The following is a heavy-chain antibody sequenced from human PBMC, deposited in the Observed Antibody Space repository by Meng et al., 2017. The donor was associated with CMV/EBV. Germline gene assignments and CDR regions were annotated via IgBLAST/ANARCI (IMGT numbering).Heavy chain of an antibody. D-gene: IGHD2-2*01. V-gene: IGHV4-34*01. CDR2: INHSGST. Sequence: SETLSLTCAVYGGSFSGCYWSWIRQPPGKGLEWIGEINHSGSTNYNPSLKSRVTISVDTSKNQFSLKLSSVTAADTAVYYCARGAHCSSTSCYNIWGQGTLVTVSS. J-gene: IGHJ4*02. CDR3: ARGAHCSSTSCYNI. CDR1: GGSFSGCY.